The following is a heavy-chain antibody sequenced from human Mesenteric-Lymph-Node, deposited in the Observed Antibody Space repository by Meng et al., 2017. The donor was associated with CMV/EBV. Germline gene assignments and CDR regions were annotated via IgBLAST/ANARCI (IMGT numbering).Heavy chain of an antibody. J-gene: IGHJ6*02. CDR3: ARSGYYGMDV. CDR2: ISSSGTYI. V-gene: IGHV3-21*01. Sequence: GESLKISCAASGFTFSTYSMNWVRQAPGKGLEWVSSISSSGTYIYYADSVKGRFTISRDNAKNSLYLQMNSLRAEDTAVYYCARSGYYGMDVWGQGTTVTVSS. CDR1: GFTFSTYS.